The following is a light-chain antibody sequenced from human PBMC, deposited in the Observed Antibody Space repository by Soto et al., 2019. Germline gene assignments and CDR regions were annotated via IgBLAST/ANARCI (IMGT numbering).Light chain of an antibody. J-gene: IGKJ1*01. CDR1: QSVSSNY. CDR3: QQYGNSPWT. V-gene: IGKV3-20*01. CDR2: GAS. Sequence: EIVLTQSPGTLSLSPGERATLSCRASQSVSSNYLAWYQQKPGQAPRLLIYGASIRATGLPDRFSGSGSGTDFTLTISRLESEDSAVYYCQQYGNSPWTFGQGTKVEIK.